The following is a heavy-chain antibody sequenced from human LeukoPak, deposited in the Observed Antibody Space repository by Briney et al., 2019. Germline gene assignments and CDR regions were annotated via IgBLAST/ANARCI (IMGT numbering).Heavy chain of an antibody. J-gene: IGHJ4*02. CDR2: ISPYNGNT. V-gene: IGHV1-18*01. CDR1: GYTFTTYD. CDR3: ARTYYYDSSGYEG. D-gene: IGHD3-22*01. Sequence: ASVKVSXKASGYTFTTYDISWVRQAPGQGLEWMGWISPYNGNTNSAQKLQGRVTMTTDTSTSTAYMELRSLRSDDTAVYYCARTYYYDSSGYEGWGQGTLVTVSS.